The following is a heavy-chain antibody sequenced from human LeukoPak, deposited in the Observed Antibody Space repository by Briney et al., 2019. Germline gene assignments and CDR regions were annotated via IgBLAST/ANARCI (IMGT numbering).Heavy chain of an antibody. V-gene: IGHV3-30*03. CDR1: GFIFSDYW. D-gene: IGHD5-18*01. J-gene: IGHJ4*02. Sequence: GGSLRLSCTASGFIFSDYWMRWVRQAPGKGLEWVALISYDGSNKSYADSVKGRFTISRDSSKNTLYLQMNSLGPEDTAVYYCARVRMDAAMLPAFDYWGQGTLVTVSS. CDR3: ARVRMDAAMLPAFDY. CDR2: ISYDGSNK.